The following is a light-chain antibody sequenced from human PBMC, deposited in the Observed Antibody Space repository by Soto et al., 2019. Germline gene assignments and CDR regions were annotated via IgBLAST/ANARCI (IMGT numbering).Light chain of an antibody. V-gene: IGKV3-15*01. CDR3: QQYTNWWT. Sequence: EIVMTQSPATLSVSPGEGATLSCRASQSVSTNLAWYQQKPGQAPRLLFYSASTRATGIPARFTGSGSGTECTLAISRLQSEDFAFYYWQQYTNWWTFGQGTKLEIK. CDR1: QSVSTN. J-gene: IGKJ1*01. CDR2: SAS.